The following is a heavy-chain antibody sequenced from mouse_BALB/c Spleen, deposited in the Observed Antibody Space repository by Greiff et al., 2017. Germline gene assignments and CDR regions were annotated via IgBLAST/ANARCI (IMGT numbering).Heavy chain of an antibody. D-gene: IGHD6-1*01. J-gene: IGHJ2*01. CDR1: GYYFTGYN. CDR2: IYPYYGGT. CDR3: ARSSNFDD. V-gene: IGHV1S135*01. Sequence: EVQLQQSGAELVKPGASVKLSCKASGYYFTGYNMNWVKQSNGKSLEWIGNIYPYYGGTRYNQKFKGKATLTVDKSSSTAYMQLKSLTSEDSAVYYWARSSNFDDWGQGTTLTVSS.